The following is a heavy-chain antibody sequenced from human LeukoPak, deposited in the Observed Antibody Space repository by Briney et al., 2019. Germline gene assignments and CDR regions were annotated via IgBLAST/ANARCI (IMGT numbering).Heavy chain of an antibody. V-gene: IGHV3-21*01. J-gene: IGHJ3*02. CDR3: ARAGGYCSSTSCPEAFDI. Sequence: GGSLRLSCAASGFTFSSYSMNWVRQAPGKGLEWVSSISSSSSYIYYADSVKGRFTISRDNAKNSLYLQMNSLRAEDTAVYYCARAGGYCSSTSCPEAFDIWGQGTMVTVSS. CDR1: GFTFSSYS. D-gene: IGHD2-2*01. CDR2: ISSSSSYI.